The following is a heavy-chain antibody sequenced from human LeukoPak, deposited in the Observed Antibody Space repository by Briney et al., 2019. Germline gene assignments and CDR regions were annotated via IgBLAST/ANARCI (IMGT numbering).Heavy chain of an antibody. CDR3: ARGAAGTFDY. Sequence: MPSETLSLTCTVSGGSISSGSYYWSWIRQPAGKGLEWIGRIYTSGSTNYNPSLKSRVTISVDTSKNQFSLKLSSVTAADTAVYYCARGAAGTFDYWGQGTLVTVSS. CDR1: GGSISSGSYY. CDR2: IYTSGST. J-gene: IGHJ4*02. D-gene: IGHD6-13*01. V-gene: IGHV4-61*02.